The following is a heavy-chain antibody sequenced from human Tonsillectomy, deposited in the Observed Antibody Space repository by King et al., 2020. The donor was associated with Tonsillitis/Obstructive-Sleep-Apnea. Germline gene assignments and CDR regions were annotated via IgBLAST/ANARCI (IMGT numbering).Heavy chain of an antibody. V-gene: IGHV1-69*12. CDR1: GGTFSSYA. D-gene: IGHD3-10*02. J-gene: IGHJ4*02. CDR3: ARDPYVRGDFDY. CDR2: IISIFVTA. Sequence: QLVQSGAEVKKPGSSVKVSCKASGGTFSSYAISWVRQAPGERIEWRGGIISIFVTANYAEKFQGRVTITADESTSTAYMALSSLRSEDTAVYYCARDPYVRGDFDYWGQGTLVTVSS.